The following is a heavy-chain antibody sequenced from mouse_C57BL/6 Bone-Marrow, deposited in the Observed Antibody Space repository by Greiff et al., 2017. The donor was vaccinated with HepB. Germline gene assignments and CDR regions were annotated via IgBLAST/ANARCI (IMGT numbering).Heavy chain of an antibody. CDR2: ISSGGSYT. CDR1: GFTFSSYG. Sequence: EVKLVESGGDLVKPGGSLKLSCAASGFTFSSYGMSWVCQTPDKRLEWVATISSGGSYTYYPDSVKGRFTISRDNAKNTLYLQMSSLKSEDTAMYYCARNRQLRLLLFYYWGQGTLVTVSA. CDR3: ARNRQLRLLLFYY. D-gene: IGHD3-2*02. V-gene: IGHV5-6*01. J-gene: IGHJ3*01.